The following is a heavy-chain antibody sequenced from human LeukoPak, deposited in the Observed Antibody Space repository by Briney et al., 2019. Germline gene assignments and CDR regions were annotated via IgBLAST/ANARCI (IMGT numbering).Heavy chain of an antibody. CDR3: VRGWDIVLVVYAYMDV. CDR1: GFTFNRYN. J-gene: IGHJ6*03. Sequence: GRSLRLFCAACGFTFNRYNKKCVSHASGKGLEDVSSISISSSYIYCADAAKGRYTNYRDNAKNRLYVAEDSVRAQDGPVLYWVRGWDIVLVVYAYMDVWGKGTTVTVSS. D-gene: IGHD2-8*02. CDR2: ISISSSYI. V-gene: IGHV3-21*01.